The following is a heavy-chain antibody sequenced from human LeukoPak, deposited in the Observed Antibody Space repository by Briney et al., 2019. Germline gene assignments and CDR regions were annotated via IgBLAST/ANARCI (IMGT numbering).Heavy chain of an antibody. V-gene: IGHV1-2*06. CDR2: INPNSGGT. Sequence: ASVEVSCKASGYTFTGYYMHWVRQAPGQGLEWMGRINPNSGGTNYAQKFQGRVTMTRDTSISTAYMELSRLRSDDTAVYYCARGGSGWYYWYFDLWGRGTLVTVSS. CDR3: ARGGSGWYYWYFDL. CDR1: GYTFTGYY. J-gene: IGHJ2*01. D-gene: IGHD6-19*01.